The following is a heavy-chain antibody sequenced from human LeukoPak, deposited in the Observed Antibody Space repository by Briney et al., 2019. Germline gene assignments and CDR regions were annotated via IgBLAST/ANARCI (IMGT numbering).Heavy chain of an antibody. CDR3: ARNYGDTPPFDY. D-gene: IGHD4-17*01. Sequence: ASVKVSCKASGYTFTGYYIHWVRQAPGQGLEWMGWLNPNTGGTKYAQNFQGRVTMTRDTSISTADMELSRLRSDDTAVYYCARNYGDTPPFDYRGQGTLVTVSS. CDR2: LNPNTGGT. CDR1: GYTFTGYY. J-gene: IGHJ4*02. V-gene: IGHV1-2*02.